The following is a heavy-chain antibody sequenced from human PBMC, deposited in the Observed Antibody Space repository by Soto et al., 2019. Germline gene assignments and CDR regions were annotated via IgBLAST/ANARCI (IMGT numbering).Heavy chain of an antibody. D-gene: IGHD3-16*01. CDR1: GYSFTKYG. J-gene: IGHJ6*03. Sequence: QVDLVQSGAEVKKPGASVKVSCKASGYSFTKYGISWVRQAPGQGLEWMAWVSVYNGNTNYAQNLQGRVTLTTDTPTSTAYMELRSLTSDDTAIYYCARRLAVPYTFGSNSYRYYMDVWGEGTTVTVSS. V-gene: IGHV1-18*01. CDR3: ARRLAVPYTFGSNSYRYYMDV. CDR2: VSVYNGNT.